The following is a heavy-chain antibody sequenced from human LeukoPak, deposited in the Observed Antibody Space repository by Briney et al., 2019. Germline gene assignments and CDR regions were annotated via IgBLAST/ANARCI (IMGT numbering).Heavy chain of an antibody. CDR1: GYTFTGYY. Sequence: GASVNVSCKASGYTFTGYYMHWVRQAPGQGLECMGCINPNSGGTNYAQKFQGRVTMTRDTSISTAYMELSRLRSDDTAVYYCARLESTKYYDFWSGYERGLTDYWGQGTLVPVSS. J-gene: IGHJ4*02. D-gene: IGHD3-3*01. V-gene: IGHV1-2*02. CDR2: INPNSGGT. CDR3: ARLESTKYYDFWSGYERGLTDY.